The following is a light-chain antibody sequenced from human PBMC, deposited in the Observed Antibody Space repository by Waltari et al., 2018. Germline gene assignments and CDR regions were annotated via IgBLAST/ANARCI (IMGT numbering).Light chain of an antibody. CDR3: QSYDTTLGGFV. Sequence: SRLTQPPSMPGAPGQSVSLSCSGSSSHIRVYYDVHWYRQVAGAAPKLGIFGDHHRPTGVPDRFSGSKSGTSASLAIAGLQAEDEADYYCQSYDTTLGGFVFGSGTRVTVF. CDR2: GDH. J-gene: IGLJ6*01. CDR1: SSHIRVYYD. V-gene: IGLV1-40*01.